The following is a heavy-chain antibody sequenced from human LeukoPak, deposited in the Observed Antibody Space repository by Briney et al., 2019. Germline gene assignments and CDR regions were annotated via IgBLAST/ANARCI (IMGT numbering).Heavy chain of an antibody. J-gene: IGHJ6*03. D-gene: IGHD1-1*01. CDR1: GGTFSSYA. Sequence: SVKVSCKASGGTFSSYAISCVRQAPGQGLEWMGGIIPIFGTANYAQKFQGRVTITTDESTSTAYMELSSLRSDDTAVYYCARGILDATYYYYYYMDVWGKGTTVTVSS. V-gene: IGHV1-69*05. CDR3: ARGILDATYYYYYYMDV. CDR2: IIPIFGTA.